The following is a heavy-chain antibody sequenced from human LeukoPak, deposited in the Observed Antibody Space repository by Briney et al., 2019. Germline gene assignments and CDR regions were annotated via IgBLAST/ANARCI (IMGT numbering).Heavy chain of an antibody. CDR1: GFTFSSYS. D-gene: IGHD6-19*01. J-gene: IGHJ4*02. CDR3: TMGGYSSGWYSVY. Sequence: PGGSLRLSCAASGFTFSSYSMNWVRQAPGKGLEWVSYISSSSSTIYYADSVKGRFTISRDNAKNSLYLQMNSLRAEDTAVYYCTMGGYSSGWYSVYWGQGTLVTVSS. V-gene: IGHV3-48*01. CDR2: ISSSSSTI.